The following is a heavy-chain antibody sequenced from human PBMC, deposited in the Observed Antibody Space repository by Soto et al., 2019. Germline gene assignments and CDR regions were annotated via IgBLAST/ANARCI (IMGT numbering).Heavy chain of an antibody. CDR2: ISYDGSNK. Sequence: GGSLRLSCAASGFTFSSYAMHWVRQAPGKGLEWVAVISYDGSNKYYADSVKGRFTISRDNSKNTLYLQMNSLRAEDTAVYYCARETTKHYYYYGMDVWGQGTTVTVSS. V-gene: IGHV3-30-3*01. CDR3: ARETTKHYYYYGMDV. D-gene: IGHD1-7*01. J-gene: IGHJ6*02. CDR1: GFTFSSYA.